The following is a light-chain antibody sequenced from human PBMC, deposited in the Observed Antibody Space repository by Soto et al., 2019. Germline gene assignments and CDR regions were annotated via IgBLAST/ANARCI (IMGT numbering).Light chain of an antibody. CDR1: SYNVGKNL. CDR3: AAWDDSLSAWV. V-gene: IGLV1-47*01. J-gene: IGLJ3*02. CDR2: KNN. Sequence: QSVLTQPPSASGTPGQRVTISCSGGSYNVGKNLVYWYQQRPGTAPKLIIFKNNQRPSGVPDRFAGSNSGSSASLAISGLRSEDDAAYFCAAWDDSLSAWVFGGGTKVTVL.